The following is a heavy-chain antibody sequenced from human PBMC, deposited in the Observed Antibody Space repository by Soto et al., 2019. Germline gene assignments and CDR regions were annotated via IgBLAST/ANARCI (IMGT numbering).Heavy chain of an antibody. V-gene: IGHV4-59*01. Sequence: SETLSLTCTVSGGSISSYYWSWIRQPPGKGLEWIGYIYYSGSTNYNPSLKSRVTISVDTSKNQFSLKLSSVTAADTAVYYCARVVIAAAGVGLGFDYWGQGTLVTVSS. D-gene: IGHD6-13*01. CDR1: GGSISSYY. J-gene: IGHJ4*02. CDR3: ARVVIAAAGVGLGFDY. CDR2: IYYSGST.